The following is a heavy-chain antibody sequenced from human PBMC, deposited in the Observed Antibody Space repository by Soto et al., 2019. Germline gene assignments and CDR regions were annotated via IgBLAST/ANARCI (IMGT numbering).Heavy chain of an antibody. CDR3: ARGTNYYYSNGYHPHLFAY. Sequence: PGGSLRLSCAASGFTFSSDWMSWVRQAPGKGLEWVANIKQDGSEKYYVDSVKGRFTISRDNAKNSLYLQMNSLRAEDTAVYYCARGTNYYYSNGYHPHLFAYRGQGSLVTVSS. CDR2: IKQDGSEK. D-gene: IGHD3-22*01. CDR1: GFTFSSDW. V-gene: IGHV3-7*05. J-gene: IGHJ4*02.